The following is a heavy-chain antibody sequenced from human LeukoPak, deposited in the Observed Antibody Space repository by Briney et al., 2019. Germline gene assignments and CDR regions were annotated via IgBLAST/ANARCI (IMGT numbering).Heavy chain of an antibody. J-gene: IGHJ5*02. CDR2: IYTSGST. CDR1: GGSISSYY. Sequence: SETLSLTCTVSGGSISSYYWSWIRQPAGNGLEWIGRIYTSGSTNYNPSLKSRVTMSVDTSKTQFSLKLSSVTAADTAVYYCARDQAILGWFDPWGKGTLVTVSS. D-gene: IGHD1-26*01. CDR3: ARDQAILGWFDP. V-gene: IGHV4-4*07.